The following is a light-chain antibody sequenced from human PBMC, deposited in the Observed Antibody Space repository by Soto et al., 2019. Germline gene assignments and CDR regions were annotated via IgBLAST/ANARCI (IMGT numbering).Light chain of an antibody. Sequence: LILTQSPRTLSLSPGETATLSCRASQSVSRNYLAWYQQKPGQAPTLLMYDTNMKATGVPDRFSGSGSVTDFTLTISSLQSEDFAVYYCQQYGRPFGQGTKVDIK. CDR1: QSVSRNY. CDR2: DTN. J-gene: IGKJ1*01. V-gene: IGKV3-20*01. CDR3: QQYGRP.